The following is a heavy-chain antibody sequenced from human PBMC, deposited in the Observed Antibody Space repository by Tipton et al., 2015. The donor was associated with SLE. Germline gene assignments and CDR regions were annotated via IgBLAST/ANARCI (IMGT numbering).Heavy chain of an antibody. V-gene: IGHV4-61*01. Sequence: LRLSCTVSGGSVSSGSYYWSWIRQPPGKGLEWIGFIYYSGSTDYKPSLKGRVTISVDTSKNQFSLKLSSVTAADTAVYYCARDSIAAAGTSDLHFDYWGQGTLVTVSS. J-gene: IGHJ4*02. CDR3: ARDSIAAAGTSDLHFDY. CDR2: IYYSGST. D-gene: IGHD6-13*01. CDR1: GGSVSSGSYY.